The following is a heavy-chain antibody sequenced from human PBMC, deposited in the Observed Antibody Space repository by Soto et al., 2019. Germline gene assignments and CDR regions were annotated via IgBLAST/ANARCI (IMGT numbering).Heavy chain of an antibody. CDR1: GFIVSSNY. CDR3: LRGRYGSQIR. Sequence: EVRLVESGGGLVQPGGSLSLSCAASGFIVSSNYMTWVRQAPGKGLEWVSLLYSGGATHYAASVKGRFTISSHSSQNTLFLQMNSLITEDTATYYCLRGRYGSQIRWGQGNKVTVSS. D-gene: IGHD3-10*01. CDR2: LYSGGAT. V-gene: IGHV3-53*04. J-gene: IGHJ4*02.